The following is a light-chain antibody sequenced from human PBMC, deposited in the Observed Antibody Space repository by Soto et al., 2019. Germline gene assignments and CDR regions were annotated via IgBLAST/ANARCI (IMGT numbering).Light chain of an antibody. CDR3: QHYSNWPPT. CDR2: YAS. Sequence: EVVMTQSPATLSVSPGERVTLSCRASESVHRNLAWYQQKPGQGPSLLIYYASTRATGVPDRFTGSGSGTEFTLTLSSLQYEDFGVYHCQHYSNWPPTFGPGTKVEIK. V-gene: IGKV3-15*01. CDR1: ESVHRN. J-gene: IGKJ3*01.